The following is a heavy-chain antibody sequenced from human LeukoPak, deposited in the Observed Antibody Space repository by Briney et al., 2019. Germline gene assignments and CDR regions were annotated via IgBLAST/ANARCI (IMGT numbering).Heavy chain of an antibody. V-gene: IGHV3-33*06. CDR2: IWYDGSNK. D-gene: IGHD2-15*01. Sequence: GRSLRLSCAASGFTFSSYGMHWVRQAPGKGLEWVAVIWYDGSNKYYADSVKGRFTISRDNSKNTLYLQMNSLRAEDTAVYYCAKGGIGHCSGGSCYAYYYYYYGMDVWGKGTTVTVSS. J-gene: IGHJ6*04. CDR1: GFTFSSYG. CDR3: AKGGIGHCSGGSCYAYYYYYYGMDV.